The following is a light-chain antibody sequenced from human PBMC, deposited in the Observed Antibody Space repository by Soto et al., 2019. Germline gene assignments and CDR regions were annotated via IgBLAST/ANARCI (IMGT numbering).Light chain of an antibody. CDR2: GAS. J-gene: IGKJ1*01. CDR1: QSVGSN. V-gene: IGKV3-15*01. Sequence: EVVLTQSPGTLSLSPGERATLSCRASQSVGSNLAWYQQKPGQAPRLLIYGASTRATGIPARFSGSGSGTEFPLTISSLQSEDFAVYCCQQYNNWRTFGQGTKVDIK. CDR3: QQYNNWRT.